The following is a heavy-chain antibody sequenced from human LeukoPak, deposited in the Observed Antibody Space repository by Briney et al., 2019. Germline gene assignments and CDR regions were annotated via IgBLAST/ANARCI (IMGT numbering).Heavy chain of an antibody. CDR2: ITGSATRT. CDR1: ESTFSKYA. CDR3: AKVALVLIWFGDGAFDI. V-gene: IGHV3-23*01. D-gene: IGHD3-10*01. Sequence: GGSLRLSCVASESTFSKYAMSWVRQAPGKGLEWVSAITGSATRTFYTDSVKGRFTISRDNYKNTLYLQMNSLRAADTARYYCAKVALVLIWFGDGAFDIWGQGTMVTVSS. J-gene: IGHJ3*02.